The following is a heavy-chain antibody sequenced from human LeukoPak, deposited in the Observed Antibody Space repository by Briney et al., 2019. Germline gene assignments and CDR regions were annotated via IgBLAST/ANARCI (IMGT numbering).Heavy chain of an antibody. CDR1: AYTFSSYG. V-gene: IGHV3-30*18. CDR2: ISNDGSNE. Sequence: GGSLRLSCAASAYTFSSYGMHWVRQAPGKGLEWVAAISNDGSNEYYADSVKGRFTISRDNSKNTLYLQMNSLRAEDTAVYYCAKDVGYVGSGSYYSFDYWGQGTLVTVSS. J-gene: IGHJ4*02. CDR3: AKDVGYVGSGSYYSFDY. D-gene: IGHD3-10*01.